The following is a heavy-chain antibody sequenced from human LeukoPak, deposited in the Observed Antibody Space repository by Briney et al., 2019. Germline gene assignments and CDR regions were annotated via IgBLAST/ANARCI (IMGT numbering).Heavy chain of an antibody. J-gene: IGHJ4*02. CDR2: ISGSGGST. V-gene: IGHV3-23*01. CDR1: GFTFSSYA. D-gene: IGHD2-2*01. CDR3: ATHYRHCSSTSCYLDY. Sequence: GGSLRLSCAASGFTFSSYAMSWVRQAPGKGLEWVSAISGSGGSTYYADSVKGRFTISRDNSKNTLYLQMNSLRAEDTAVYYCATHYRHCSSTSCYLDYWGQGTLVTVSS.